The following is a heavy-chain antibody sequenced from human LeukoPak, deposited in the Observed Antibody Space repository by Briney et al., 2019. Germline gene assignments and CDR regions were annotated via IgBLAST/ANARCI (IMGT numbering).Heavy chain of an antibody. CDR3: AREPQYYYDSSGDAFDI. Sequence: GASVKVSCKASGGTFSSYAISWVRQAPGQGLEWMGGIIPIFGTANYAQKFQGRVTITADESTSTAYMELSSLRSEDTAVYYCAREPQYYYDSSGDAFDIWGQGAMVTVSS. CDR2: IIPIFGTA. D-gene: IGHD3-22*01. CDR1: GGTFSSYA. J-gene: IGHJ3*02. V-gene: IGHV1-69*13.